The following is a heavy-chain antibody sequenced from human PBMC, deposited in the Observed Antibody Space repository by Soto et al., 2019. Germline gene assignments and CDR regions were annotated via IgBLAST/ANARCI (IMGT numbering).Heavy chain of an antibody. V-gene: IGHV3-23*01. CDR1: GFTFSSYA. CDR2: ISGSGGST. Sequence: EVPLLESGGGLVQPGGSLRLSCAASGFTFSSYAMSWVRQAPGKGLEWVSAISGSGGSTYYADSVKGRFTISRDTSKITLYLQMNSLRAEDTAVYYCAPHLWFGELYYWGQGTLVTVSS. CDR3: APHLWFGELYY. J-gene: IGHJ4*02. D-gene: IGHD3-10*01.